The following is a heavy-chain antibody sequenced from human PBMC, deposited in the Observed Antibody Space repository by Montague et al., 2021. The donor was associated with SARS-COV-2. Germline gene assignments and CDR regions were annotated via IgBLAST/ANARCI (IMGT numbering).Heavy chain of an antibody. CDR2: IYYSGST. D-gene: IGHD3-10*01. CDR3: ARESGSGSYLVY. V-gene: IGHV4-39*01. Sequence: SETLSLTCTVPGGSISSSSYYWGWIRQPPGKGLEWIGSIYYSGSTYYNPSLKSRVTISVDTSKNQFSLKLSSVTAADTAVYYCARESGSGSYLVYWGQGTLVTVSS. J-gene: IGHJ4*02. CDR1: GGSISSSSYY.